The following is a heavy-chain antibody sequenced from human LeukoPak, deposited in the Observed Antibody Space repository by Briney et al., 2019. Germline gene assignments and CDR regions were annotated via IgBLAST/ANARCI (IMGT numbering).Heavy chain of an antibody. V-gene: IGHV3-23*01. CDR3: AKDGYCSSTSCYPAPY. Sequence: PGGSLRLSSAASGFTFSSYAMSWVRQAPGKGLEWVSAISGSGGATYYADSVKGRFTISRDNSKNTLYLQMNSLRAEDTAVYYCAKDGYCSSTSCYPAPYWGQGTLVTVSS. D-gene: IGHD2-2*01. CDR1: GFTFSSYA. CDR2: ISGSGGAT. J-gene: IGHJ4*02.